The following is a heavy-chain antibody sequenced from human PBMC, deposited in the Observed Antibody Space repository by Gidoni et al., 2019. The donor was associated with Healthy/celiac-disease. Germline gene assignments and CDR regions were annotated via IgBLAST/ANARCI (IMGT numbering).Heavy chain of an antibody. CDR2: GGYVGSYT. CDR3: ARGRGVAGYFDY. D-gene: IGHD6-19*01. J-gene: IGHJ4*02. V-gene: IGHV3-33*01. Sequence: QVQLVESGGGVVQPGRSLRLSCAASGFTFSSYGMRWVRQAPGKGLAWVAVGGYVGSYTYYAEYVKGRFTISRDNSKNTLYLQMNSLRAEDTAVYYCARGRGVAGYFDYWGQGTLVTVSS. CDR1: GFTFSSYG.